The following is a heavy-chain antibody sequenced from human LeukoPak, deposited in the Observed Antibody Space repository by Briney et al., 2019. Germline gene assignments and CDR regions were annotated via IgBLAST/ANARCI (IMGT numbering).Heavy chain of an antibody. D-gene: IGHD3-22*01. J-gene: IGHJ4*02. V-gene: IGHV3-9*01. CDR1: GFTFDDYA. CDR2: ISWNSGSM. CDR3: AKADYYDSSGYYYYFDY. Sequence: GGSLRLSCAASGFTFDDYAMHWVRQAPGKGLEWVSGISWNSGSMDYADSVKGRFTISRDNAKNSLYLQMNSLRAEDTALYYCAKADYYDSSGYYYYFDYWGQGTLVTVSS.